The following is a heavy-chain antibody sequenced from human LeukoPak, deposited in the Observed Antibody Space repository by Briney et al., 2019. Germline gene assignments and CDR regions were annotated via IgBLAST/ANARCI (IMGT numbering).Heavy chain of an antibody. V-gene: IGHV4-30-4*01. Sequence: SETLSLTCIVSGGSITGGDLYWSWIRQPPGKGLEWIGYIYFSGSTYHNPSLKSRATISVDTSKKQFSLKLSSLIAADTAVYYCARARADFHYGMDVWGPGTTVYVS. J-gene: IGHJ6*02. D-gene: IGHD6-13*01. CDR3: ARARADFHYGMDV. CDR1: GGSITGGDLY. CDR2: IYFSGST.